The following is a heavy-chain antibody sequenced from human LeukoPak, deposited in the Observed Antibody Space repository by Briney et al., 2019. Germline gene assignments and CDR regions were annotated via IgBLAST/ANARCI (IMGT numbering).Heavy chain of an antibody. CDR1: GYTFTGYY. J-gene: IGHJ4*02. D-gene: IGHD5-18*01. CDR2: INPNSGGT. Sequence: ASVKVSCKASGYTFTGYYMHWVRQAPGQGLEGMGWINPNSGGTNYAQKFQGRVTMTRDTSSSTAYMELSRLRSDDTAMYYCAKDQGRGYTYGLYYFDYWGQGTLVTVSS. CDR3: AKDQGRGYTYGLYYFDY. V-gene: IGHV1-2*02.